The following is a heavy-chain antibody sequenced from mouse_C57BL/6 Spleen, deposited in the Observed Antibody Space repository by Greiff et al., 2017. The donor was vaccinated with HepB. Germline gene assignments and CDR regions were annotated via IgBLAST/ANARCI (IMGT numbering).Heavy chain of an antibody. CDR3: ARPPDGTGGFAY. CDR2: IDPSDSET. J-gene: IGHJ3*01. CDR1: GYTFTSYW. Sequence: QVQLQQPGAELVRPGSSVKLSCKASGYTFTSYWMHWVKQRPIQGLEWIGNIDPSDSETHYNQKFKDKATLTVDKSSSTAYMKLSSLTSEDSAVYYCARPPDGTGGFAYWGQGTLVTVSA. D-gene: IGHD2-1*01. V-gene: IGHV1-52*01.